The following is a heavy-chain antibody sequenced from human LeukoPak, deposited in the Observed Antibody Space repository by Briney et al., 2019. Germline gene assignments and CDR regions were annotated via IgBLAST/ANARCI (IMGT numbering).Heavy chain of an antibody. Sequence: GGSLRLSCAASGFTFSSYAMSWVRQAPGKGLEWVSLIRGSGERTYHADSVKGRFTISRDNSKNTLYLQMNSLRAEDTAVYYCAKRGYCSSTSCYKGRFDYWGQGTLVTVSS. J-gene: IGHJ4*02. D-gene: IGHD2-2*02. V-gene: IGHV3-23*01. CDR1: GFTFSSYA. CDR2: IRGSGERT. CDR3: AKRGYCSSTSCYKGRFDY.